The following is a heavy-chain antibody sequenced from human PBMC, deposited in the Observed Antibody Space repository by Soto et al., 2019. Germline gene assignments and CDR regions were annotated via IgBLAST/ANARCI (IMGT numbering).Heavy chain of an antibody. Sequence: EVQLVESGGGLVQPGRSLRLSCAASGFTFDDYAMHWVRQAPGKGLEWVSGISWNSGSIGYADSVKGRFTISRDNAKNSLYLKMKSLRAKDRALYYCAKDIASAGECCYGYGMDFWGQGTMVTVSS. CDR2: ISWNSGSI. J-gene: IGHJ6*02. V-gene: IGHV3-9*01. CDR3: AKDIASAGECCYGYGMDF. CDR1: GFTFDDYA. D-gene: IGHD6-13*01.